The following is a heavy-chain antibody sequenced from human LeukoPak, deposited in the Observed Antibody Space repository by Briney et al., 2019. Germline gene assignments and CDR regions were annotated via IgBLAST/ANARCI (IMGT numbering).Heavy chain of an antibody. CDR1: GGSVSSGSHY. CDR2: IYYSGST. J-gene: IGHJ4*02. D-gene: IGHD3-10*01. CDR3: ARESYYGSGSSDY. Sequence: SETLSLTCSVSGGSVSSGSHYWSWIRQPPGKGLEWMGYIYYSGSTNYNPSFKSRVTISVDTSKNQFSLKLSSVTAADTAVYYCARESYYGSGSSDYWGQRTLVTVSS. V-gene: IGHV4-61*01.